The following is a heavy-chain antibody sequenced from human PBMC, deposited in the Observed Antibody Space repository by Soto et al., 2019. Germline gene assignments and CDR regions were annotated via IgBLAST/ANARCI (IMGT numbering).Heavy chain of an antibody. CDR3: ARDMRGILTGYYYPFDFIDY. CDR2: IKQDGSEK. J-gene: IGHJ4*02. D-gene: IGHD3-9*01. CDR1: GFTFSSYW. V-gene: IGHV3-7*01. Sequence: GGSLRLSCAASGFTFSSYWMSWVRQAPGKGLEWVANIKQDGSEKYYVDSVKGRFTVSRDNAKNSLYLQMNSLRAEDTAVYYCARDMRGILTGYYYPFDFIDYWGQGTLVTVSS.